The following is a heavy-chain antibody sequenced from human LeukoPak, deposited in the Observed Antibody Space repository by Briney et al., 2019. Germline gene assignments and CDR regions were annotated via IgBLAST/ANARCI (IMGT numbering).Heavy chain of an antibody. CDR2: TDTSGNYI. D-gene: IGHD3-10*01. J-gene: IGHJ3*02. V-gene: IGHV3-21*01. Sequence: GGSLRLSCAASGFTFSNYGMNWVRQAPGKGLEWVSFTDTSGNYIYYGDSVKGRFTISRDNTKHLVFLQMNGLRAEDTVVYFCARGRSITLLRGVAMSDGFDIWGQGEMVAVSS. CDR3: ARGRSITLLRGVAMSDGFDI. CDR1: GFTFSNYG.